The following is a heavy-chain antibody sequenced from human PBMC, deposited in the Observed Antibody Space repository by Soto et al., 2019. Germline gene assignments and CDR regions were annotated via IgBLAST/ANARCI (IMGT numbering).Heavy chain of an antibody. J-gene: IGHJ6*02. V-gene: IGHV1-3*01. CDR1: GYTFTSYA. CDR3: ARGYGSGSYSYYYYGMDV. CDR2: INAGNGNT. Sequence: ASVKVSCKASGYTFTSYAMHWVRQAPGQRLEWMGWINAGNGNTKYSQKFQGRVTITRDTSTSTAYMELSSLRSEDTAVYYCARGYGSGSYSYYYYGMDVWGQGTTVTAP. D-gene: IGHD3-10*01.